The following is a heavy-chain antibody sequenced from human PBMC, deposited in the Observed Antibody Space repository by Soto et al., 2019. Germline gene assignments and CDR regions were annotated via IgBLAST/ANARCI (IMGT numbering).Heavy chain of an antibody. V-gene: IGHV4-61*01. CDR2: IYYSGST. Sequence: SETLSLTCTVSGGSVSSGSYYWSWIRQPPGKGLEWVGYIYYSGSTNYNPSLKSRVTISVDTSKNQFSLKLSSVTAADTAVYYCAREVGTYYDYVWGSYRYTGRYFDYWGQGTLVTVS. CDR3: AREVGTYYDYVWGSYRYTGRYFDY. J-gene: IGHJ4*02. D-gene: IGHD3-16*02. CDR1: GGSVSSGSYY.